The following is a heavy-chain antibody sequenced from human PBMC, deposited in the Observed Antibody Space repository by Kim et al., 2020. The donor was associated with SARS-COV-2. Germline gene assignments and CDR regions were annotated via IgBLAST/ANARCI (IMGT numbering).Heavy chain of an antibody. CDR1: GGSFSGHY. CDR2: IHQSGST. CDR3: ARGRAGVVPAPILGIGPHYGYFIMDV. D-gene: IGHD2-2*02. J-gene: IGHJ6*02. Sequence: SETLSLTCAVYGGSFSGHYWSWIRQPPGKGLEWIGEIHQSGSTNCNPSMKSRVTISIDTSKNQFSLNLSSVAAADTGFYYCARGRAGVVPAPILGIGPHYGYFIMDVWGHGTTVTVSS. V-gene: IGHV4-34*01.